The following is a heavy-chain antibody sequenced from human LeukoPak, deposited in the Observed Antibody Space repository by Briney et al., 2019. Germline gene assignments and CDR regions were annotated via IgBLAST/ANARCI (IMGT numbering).Heavy chain of an antibody. Sequence: SVKVSCKAAGGTFTSYAISLVRQAPGQGIEWMGWIIPIFGTANYAQKFQGRVTINTDESTSTAYMELSSLRSEDTAVYYCASFHYYDSSGYAFDIWGQGTMVTVSS. V-gene: IGHV1-69*05. CDR3: ASFHYYDSSGYAFDI. J-gene: IGHJ3*02. D-gene: IGHD3-22*01. CDR1: GGTFTSYA. CDR2: IIPIFGTA.